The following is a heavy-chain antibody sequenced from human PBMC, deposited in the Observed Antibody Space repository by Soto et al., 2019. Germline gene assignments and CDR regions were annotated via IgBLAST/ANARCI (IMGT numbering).Heavy chain of an antibody. V-gene: IGHV1-24*01. CDR1: GYTLTELS. CDR3: ATPFSIPLPLWSSTGWRCFDP. Sequence: ASEKVSCKVSGYTLTELSMHWVRQAPGKGLEWMGGFDPEDGETIYAQKFHGRVTMTEDTSTDTSYMELCSMISEDPAVYYCATPFSIPLPLWSSTGWRCFDPWGQGPLVTVSS. CDR2: FDPEDGET. D-gene: IGHD5-18*01. J-gene: IGHJ5*02.